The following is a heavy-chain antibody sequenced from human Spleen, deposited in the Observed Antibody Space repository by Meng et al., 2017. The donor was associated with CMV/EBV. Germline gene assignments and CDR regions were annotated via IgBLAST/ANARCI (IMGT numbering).Heavy chain of an antibody. CDR3: ARDYAKGYSSGWYEWYYYGMDV. CDR2: ISSSSSYI. V-gene: IGHV3-21*01. CDR1: YS. Sequence: YSMNWVRQAPGKGLEWVSSISSSSSYIYYADSVKGRFTISRDNAKNSLYLQMNSLRAEDTAVYYCARDYAKGYSSGWYEWYYYGMDVWGQGTTVTVSS. D-gene: IGHD6-19*01. J-gene: IGHJ6*02.